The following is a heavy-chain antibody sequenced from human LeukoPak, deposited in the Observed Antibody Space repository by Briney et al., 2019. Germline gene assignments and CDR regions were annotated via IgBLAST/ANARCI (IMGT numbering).Heavy chain of an antibody. V-gene: IGHV3-7*04. D-gene: IGHD3-10*01. CDR2: IVQDGNEK. CDR1: GFTFSSYC. Sequence: GGSLRLSCAASGFTFSSYCMHWVRQAPGKGLEWVAFIVQDGNEKYYVDSVKGRFTISRDNAQNSLYLEMNSLRAEDTAVYYCAGGDYFGSGSARRHWLDPWGQGTLVTVPS. J-gene: IGHJ5*02. CDR3: AGGDYFGSGSARRHWLDP.